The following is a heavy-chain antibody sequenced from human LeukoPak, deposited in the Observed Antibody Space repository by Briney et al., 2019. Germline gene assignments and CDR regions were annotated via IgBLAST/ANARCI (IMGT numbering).Heavy chain of an antibody. CDR2: IYYSGST. Sequence: PSETVCLTCAVYVGSFTGYYWSWIRQHPWKGLEWIGYIYYSGSTYYNPSLKSRVTISVDTSKNQFSLKLSSVTAADTAVYYCARAHWVGATYYFDYWGQGTLVTVSS. D-gene: IGHD3-16*01. J-gene: IGHJ4*02. V-gene: IGHV4-31*11. CDR3: ARAHWVGATYYFDY. CDR1: VGSFTGYY.